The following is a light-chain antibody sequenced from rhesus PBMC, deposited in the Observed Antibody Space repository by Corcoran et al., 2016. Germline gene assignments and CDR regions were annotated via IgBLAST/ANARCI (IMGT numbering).Light chain of an antibody. J-gene: IGKJ1*01. Sequence: DIQMTQSPSSLSASVGDRVTITCRASQGISDYLNWYQQKPGKAPKRLIYAASSLESGVPSRFSGSGSGTDFTLTHSRLRPGYVAAYYCLRGYCPPRTFVQGAKVEIK. CDR2: AAS. CDR1: QGISDY. CDR3: LRGYCPPRT. V-gene: IGKV1-36*02.